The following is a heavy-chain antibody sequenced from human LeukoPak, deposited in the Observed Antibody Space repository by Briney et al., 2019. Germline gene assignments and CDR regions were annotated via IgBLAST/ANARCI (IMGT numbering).Heavy chain of an antibody. CDR3: ARDRYDYVWGRIYYFDY. D-gene: IGHD3-16*01. CDR1: GGSISSSSYY. CDR2: IYYSGST. V-gene: IGHV4-39*07. Sequence: SETLSLTCTVSGGSISSSSYYWGWIRQPPGKGLEWIGSIYYSGSTYYNPSLKSRVTISVDKSKNQFSLKLSSVTAADTAVYYCARDRYDYVWGRIYYFDYWGQGTLVTVSS. J-gene: IGHJ4*02.